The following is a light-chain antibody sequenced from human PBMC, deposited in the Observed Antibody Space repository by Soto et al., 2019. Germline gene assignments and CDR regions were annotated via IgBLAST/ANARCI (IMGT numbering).Light chain of an antibody. Sequence: DIQMTQSPSSLSASVGDRFTITCRASQSISSYLNWYQQKPGKAPKLLIYAASSLQSGVPSRFSGSGSGTDFTLTISSLQPEDFATYYCQQSYSTPRWTFGPGTKVDIK. CDR1: QSISSY. CDR3: QQSYSTPRWT. V-gene: IGKV1-39*01. J-gene: IGKJ3*01. CDR2: AAS.